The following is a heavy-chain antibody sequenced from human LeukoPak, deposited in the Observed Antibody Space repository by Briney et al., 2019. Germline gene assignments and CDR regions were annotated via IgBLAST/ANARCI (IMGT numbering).Heavy chain of an antibody. D-gene: IGHD6-13*01. CDR2: ISGSGGST. Sequence: GGSLRLSCAASGFTFSTYWMHWVRQAPGKGLEWVSAISGSGGSTYYADSVKGRFTISRDNSKNTLYLQMNSLRAEDTAIYYCANWYRDFWGQGTLVTVSS. CDR1: GFTFSTYW. J-gene: IGHJ4*02. V-gene: IGHV3-23*01. CDR3: ANWYRDF.